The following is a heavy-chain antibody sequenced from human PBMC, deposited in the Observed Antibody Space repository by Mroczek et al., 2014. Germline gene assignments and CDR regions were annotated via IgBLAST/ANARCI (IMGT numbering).Heavy chain of an antibody. J-gene: IGHJ4*02. V-gene: IGHV1-2*02. Sequence: QVQLVQSGAEVKKPGASVKVSCKASGYTFTGYYMHWVRQAPGQGLEWMGWINPNSGGTNYAQKFQGRVTMTRDTSISTAYMELSRLRSDDTAVYYCARTPAYSSSSPSFDYWGQGTLVTVSS. CDR2: INPNSGGT. CDR1: GYTFTGYY. D-gene: IGHD6-6*01. CDR3: ARTPAYSSSSPSFDY.